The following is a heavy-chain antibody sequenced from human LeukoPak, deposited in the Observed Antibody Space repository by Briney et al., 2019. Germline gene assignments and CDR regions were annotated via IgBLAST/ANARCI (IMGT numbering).Heavy chain of an antibody. CDR1: GVSISSGDYY. J-gene: IGHJ4*02. CDR3: ARGYSLDY. Sequence: SQTLSLTCTVSGVSISSGDYYWSWIRQPPGKGLEWIGYIYYSGSTYYTPSLRGRVTISVDTSKNQFSLNLSSVTAADTAVYYCARGYSLDYWGQGTLVTVSS. D-gene: IGHD5-18*01. V-gene: IGHV4-30-4*01. CDR2: IYYSGST.